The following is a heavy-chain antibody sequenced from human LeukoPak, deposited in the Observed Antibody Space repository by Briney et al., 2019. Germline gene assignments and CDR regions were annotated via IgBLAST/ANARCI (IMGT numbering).Heavy chain of an antibody. J-gene: IGHJ5*02. V-gene: IGHV4-59*01. CDR3: ARFDSGGWFDP. CDR1: GGSISSYY. D-gene: IGHD1-14*01. Sequence: PSETLSLTCTVPGGSISSYYWSWIRQPPGKGLEWIGYIYYSGSTNYNPSLKSRVTISVDTSKNQFSLKLSSVTAADTAVYYCARFDSGGWFDPWGQGTLVTVSS. CDR2: IYYSGST.